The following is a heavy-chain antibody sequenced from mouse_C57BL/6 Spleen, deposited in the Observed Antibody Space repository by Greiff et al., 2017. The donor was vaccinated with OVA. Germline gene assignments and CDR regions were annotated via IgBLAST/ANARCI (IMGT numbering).Heavy chain of an antibody. Sequence: VQLQQPGAELVKPGASVKLSCKASGYTFTSYWMHWVKQRPGRGLEWIGRIDPNSGGTKYNEKFKSKATLTVDKPSSTAYMQLSSLTSEDSAVYNCERGEGYYSNNGYAMDYWGQGTSVTVSS. D-gene: IGHD2-5*01. CDR1: GYTFTSYW. CDR3: ERGEGYYSNNGYAMDY. V-gene: IGHV1-72*01. CDR2: IDPNSGGT. J-gene: IGHJ4*01.